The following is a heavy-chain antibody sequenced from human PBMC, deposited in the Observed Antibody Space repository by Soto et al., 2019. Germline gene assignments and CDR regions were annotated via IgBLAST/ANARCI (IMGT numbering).Heavy chain of an antibody. D-gene: IGHD6-19*01. V-gene: IGHV3-48*01. CDR1: GFTFSSYS. CDR3: ARDGTRIAVVPTPQQFDY. Sequence: EVQLVESGGGLVQPGGSLRLSCAASGFTFSSYSMNWVLQAPGKGLEWVSYISSSSSTIYYADSVKGRFTISRDNAKNSLYLQMNSLRAEDTAVYYCARDGTRIAVVPTPQQFDYWGQGPLVTVSS. J-gene: IGHJ4*02. CDR2: ISSSSSTI.